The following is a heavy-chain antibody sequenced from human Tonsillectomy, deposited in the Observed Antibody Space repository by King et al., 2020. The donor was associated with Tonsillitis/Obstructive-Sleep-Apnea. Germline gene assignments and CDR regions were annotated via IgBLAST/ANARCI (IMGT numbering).Heavy chain of an antibody. Sequence: DVQLVESGGGLVQPGGSLRLSCAASGFTFSNYAMNWVRQAPGKGLEWVSAISGSGGNTYYADSVKGRFTISRDNSKNTLYLQMNSLRAEDTAVYYCAKDISSGYSYYFDYWGQGILVTVSS. D-gene: IGHD3-22*01. V-gene: IGHV3-23*04. CDR3: AKDISSGYSYYFDY. J-gene: IGHJ4*02. CDR2: ISGSGGNT. CDR1: GFTFSNYA.